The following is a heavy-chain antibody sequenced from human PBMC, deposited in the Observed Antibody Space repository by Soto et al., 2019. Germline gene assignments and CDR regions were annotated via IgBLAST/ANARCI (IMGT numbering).Heavy chain of an antibody. V-gene: IGHV4-59*08. J-gene: IGHJ4*02. Sequence: SETLSLTCTVSGGSISSYYWSWIRQPPGKGLEWIGYIYNSGRTNYNPSLKSRVTISVDTSKNQFSLKLSSVTAADTAVYYCASQYGDSLVYWCPGTLDTGSS. CDR2: IYNSGRT. CDR3: ASQYGDSLVY. D-gene: IGHD4-17*01. CDR1: GGSISSYY.